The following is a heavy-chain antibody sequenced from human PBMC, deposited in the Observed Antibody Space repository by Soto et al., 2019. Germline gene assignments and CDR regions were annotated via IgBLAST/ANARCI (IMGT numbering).Heavy chain of an antibody. J-gene: IGHJ6*02. D-gene: IGHD2-15*01. Sequence: GASVKVSCKASGGTFSSYAISWVRQAPGQWLEWMGGIIPIFGTADYAQKFQGRVTITADESTSTAYMELSSLRSEDTAVYYCASVETQRYYYGMDVWGQGTTVTVSS. CDR2: IIPIFGTA. V-gene: IGHV1-69*13. CDR3: ASVETQRYYYGMDV. CDR1: GGTFSSYA.